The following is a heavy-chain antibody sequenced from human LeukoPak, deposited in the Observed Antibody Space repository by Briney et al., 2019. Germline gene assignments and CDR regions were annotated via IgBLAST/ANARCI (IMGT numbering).Heavy chain of an antibody. CDR3: ARIPEGQTASFDY. J-gene: IGHJ4*02. CDR2: IYNRGST. Sequence: AETLTLPCGVSGYSLNSGYFWGWLRPPPGTGVEWIWSIYNRGSTYYNQSLRSRVTISVDTSKNQFSLKLRSVTAADTAVYYCARIPEGQTASFDYWGQGTLVTVSS. V-gene: IGHV4-38-2*01. D-gene: IGHD2-21*02. CDR1: GYSLNSGYF.